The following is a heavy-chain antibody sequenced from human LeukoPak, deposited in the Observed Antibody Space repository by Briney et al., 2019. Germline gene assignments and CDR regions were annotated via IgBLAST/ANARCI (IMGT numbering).Heavy chain of an antibody. V-gene: IGHV3-21*01. CDR1: GFTFSSYG. D-gene: IGHD3-9*01. J-gene: IGHJ4*02. CDR2: ISSSSSYI. CDR3: AREPLYDILTGYYDY. Sequence: GGSLRLSCAASGFTFSSYGMHWVRQAPGKGLEWVSSISSSSSYIYYADSVKGRFTISRDNAKNSLYLQMNSLRAEDTAVYYCAREPLYDILTGYYDYWGQGTLVTVSS.